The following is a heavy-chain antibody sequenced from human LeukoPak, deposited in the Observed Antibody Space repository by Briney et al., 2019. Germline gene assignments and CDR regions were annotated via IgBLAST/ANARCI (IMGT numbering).Heavy chain of an antibody. CDR1: GFTVSSNY. J-gene: IGHJ4*02. D-gene: IGHD6-13*01. Sequence: PGGSLRLSCAASGFTVSSNYMSWVRQAPGKGLEWVSVIYSGGSTYYADSVKGRFTISRDNSKNTLNLQMNSLRAEDTAVYYCARPGYSSSWYYFDYWGQGTLVTVSS. CDR2: IYSGGST. CDR3: ARPGYSSSWYYFDY. V-gene: IGHV3-66*04.